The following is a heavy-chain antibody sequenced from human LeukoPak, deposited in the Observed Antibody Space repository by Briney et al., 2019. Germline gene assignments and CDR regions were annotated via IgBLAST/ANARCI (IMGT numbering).Heavy chain of an antibody. CDR1: GFTFSDYY. Sequence: GGSLRLSCAASGFTFSDYYMSWIRQAPGKGLEWVSYISSSGSTIYYADSVKGRFTISRDNAKNSLYLQMNSLRAEDTVVYYCASGYSSQVADYWGQGTLVTVSS. CDR2: ISSSGSTI. J-gene: IGHJ4*02. V-gene: IGHV3-11*01. D-gene: IGHD3-22*01. CDR3: ASGYSSQVADY.